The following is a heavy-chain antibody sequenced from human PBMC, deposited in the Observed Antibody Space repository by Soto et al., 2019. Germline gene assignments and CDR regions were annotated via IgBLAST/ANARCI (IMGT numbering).Heavy chain of an antibody. V-gene: IGHV3-64*01. D-gene: IGHD3-10*01. Sequence: GGSLRLSCAASGFTVSTKYMSWVRQAPGKGLEYVSAISSNGGRIYYANSVKGRFTISRDNAKNSLYLQMNSLRAEDTAVYYCAGSVYWGQGTLVTVSS. CDR3: AGSVY. J-gene: IGHJ4*02. CDR1: GFTVSTKY. CDR2: ISSNGGRI.